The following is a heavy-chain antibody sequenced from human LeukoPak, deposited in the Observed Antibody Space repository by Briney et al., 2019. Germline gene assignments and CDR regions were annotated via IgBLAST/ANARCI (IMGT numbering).Heavy chain of an antibody. CDR3: ARDESSGSYYFDY. V-gene: IGHV1-18*01. CDR1: GYTFSSYG. CDR2: ISAYNGNT. D-gene: IGHD1-26*01. J-gene: IGHJ4*02. Sequence: ASVKVSCKASGYTFSSYGISWVRQAPAQGLEWMAWISAYNGNTRYAQKIQGRVTMTTDTSTSTAYMELRSLRSDDTAVYYCARDESSGSYYFDYWGQGTLVTVSS.